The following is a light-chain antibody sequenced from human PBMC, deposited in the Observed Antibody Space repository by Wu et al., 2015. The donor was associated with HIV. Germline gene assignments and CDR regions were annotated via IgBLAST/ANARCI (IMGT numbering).Light chain of an antibody. CDR1: RSVSSA. Sequence: EIVLTQSPAALSISPGERATLSCRASRSVSSAVAWYQQKPGQAPRLLIYDASTRATGIPARFTGGGSATDYSLTISSLEPEDFAVYYCQHRSDWPTFGQGTKVEIQ. CDR2: DAS. CDR3: QHRSDWPT. V-gene: IGKV3-11*01. J-gene: IGKJ1*01.